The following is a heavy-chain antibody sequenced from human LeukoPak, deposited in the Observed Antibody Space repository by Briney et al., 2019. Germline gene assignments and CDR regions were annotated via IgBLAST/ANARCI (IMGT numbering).Heavy chain of an antibody. J-gene: IGHJ3*02. Sequence: SETLSLTCPVSGGSISSYYWSWIRQPPGKGLEWIGYIYYSGSTNYNPSLKSRVTISVDTSKNQFSLKLSSVTAADTAVYYCARDRGFPDAFDIWGQGTMVTVSS. CDR1: GGSISSYY. V-gene: IGHV4-59*01. CDR3: ARDRGFPDAFDI. D-gene: IGHD3-10*01. CDR2: IYYSGST.